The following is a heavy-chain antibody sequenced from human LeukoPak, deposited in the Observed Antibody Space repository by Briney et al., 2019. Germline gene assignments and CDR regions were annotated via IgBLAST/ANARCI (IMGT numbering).Heavy chain of an antibody. Sequence: SETLSLTCTASGGSISSYYWSWIRQPPGKGLEWIGYIYYSGSTNYNPSLKSRVTISVDTSKNQFSLKLSSVTAADTAVDSCARRSIFSWCDPWGQGTLVTVSS. D-gene: IGHD6-6*01. CDR1: GGSISSYY. J-gene: IGHJ5*02. V-gene: IGHV4-59*08. CDR2: IYYSGST. CDR3: ARRSIFSWCDP.